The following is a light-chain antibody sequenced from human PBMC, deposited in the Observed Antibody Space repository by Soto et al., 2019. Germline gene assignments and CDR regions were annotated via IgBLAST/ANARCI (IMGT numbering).Light chain of an antibody. Sequence: IQMTQYPATLSATAGDKVTITCRASQSISAWLDWDQQKPGKDPKLMLYDDSNLESGVTSRFSGSGSGTDFTLTISSLQPEDFATYYCQQSYSTLSFGQGTRLEIK. CDR3: QQSYSTLS. V-gene: IGKV1-39*01. CDR1: QSISAW. CDR2: DDS. J-gene: IGKJ5*01.